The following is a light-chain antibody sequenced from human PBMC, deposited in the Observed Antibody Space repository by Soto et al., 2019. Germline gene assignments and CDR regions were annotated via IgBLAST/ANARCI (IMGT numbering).Light chain of an antibody. CDR1: QSVGNNY. CDR3: QQNASSPLT. CDR2: GAS. Sequence: EIVFTQSPGTVSLSPGERATLSCRASQSVGNNYLAWYQKKRGQAPRLLISGASRRATGVLDRFSGSGTGTDFSLTISRLEPEDSAVYYCQQNASSPLTFGQGTKVDIK. J-gene: IGKJ2*01. V-gene: IGKV3-20*01.